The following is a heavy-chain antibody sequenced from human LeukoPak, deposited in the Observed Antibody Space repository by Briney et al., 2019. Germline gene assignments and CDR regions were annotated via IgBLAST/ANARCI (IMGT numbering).Heavy chain of an antibody. V-gene: IGHV3-23*01. Sequence: GGSLRLSCAASGFTFSSYAMSWVRQAPGKGLEWVSGIYNTADYTFYTDSVKGRFTISRDNSKNTLYLQMNSLRAEDTAVYYCARYYDFWSGYSDYWGQGTLVTVSS. D-gene: IGHD3-3*01. CDR2: IYNTADYT. J-gene: IGHJ4*02. CDR1: GFTFSSYA. CDR3: ARYYDFWSGYSDY.